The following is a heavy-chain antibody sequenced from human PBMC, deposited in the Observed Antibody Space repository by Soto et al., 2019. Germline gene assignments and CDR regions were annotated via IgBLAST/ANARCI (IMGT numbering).Heavy chain of an antibody. CDR3: AKEKRRSSSSFYYYYGMDV. D-gene: IGHD6-6*01. CDR2: ISYDGSNK. CDR1: GFTFSSYG. J-gene: IGHJ6*02. V-gene: IGHV3-30*18. Sequence: QVQLVESGGGVVQPGRSLRLSCAASGFTFSSYGMHWVRQAPGKGLEWVAVISYDGSNKYYADSVKGRFTISRDNSKNTLYLQMNSLRAEDTAVYYCAKEKRRSSSSFYYYYGMDVWGQGTTVTVSS.